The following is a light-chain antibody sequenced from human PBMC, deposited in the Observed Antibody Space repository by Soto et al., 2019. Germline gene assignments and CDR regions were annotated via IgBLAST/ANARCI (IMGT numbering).Light chain of an antibody. CDR3: QQHNSWPRT. CDR2: DVS. V-gene: IGKV3-11*01. Sequence: IVLTLSPVTLSLSPGERATLSCRASQNISSYLIWYQQKPGQAPRLLMYDVSNRATGIPARFSGSGSGTDFTLTISSLEPDDLAVYYCQQHNSWPRTFGQGTKVDIK. CDR1: QNISSY. J-gene: IGKJ1*01.